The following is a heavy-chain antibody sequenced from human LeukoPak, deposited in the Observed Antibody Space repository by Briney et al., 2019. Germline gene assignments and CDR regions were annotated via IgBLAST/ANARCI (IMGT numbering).Heavy chain of an antibody. CDR3: ARGSDDFWSGYSPSY. V-gene: IGHV1-2*02. Sequence: ASVKVSCKASGYTFTGYYMHWVRQAPGQGLEWMGWINPNSGGTNYAQKFQGRVTMTRDTSISTAYMELSRLRSDDTAVYYCARGSDDFWSGYSPSYSGQGTLVTVSS. D-gene: IGHD3-3*01. J-gene: IGHJ4*02. CDR2: INPNSGGT. CDR1: GYTFTGYY.